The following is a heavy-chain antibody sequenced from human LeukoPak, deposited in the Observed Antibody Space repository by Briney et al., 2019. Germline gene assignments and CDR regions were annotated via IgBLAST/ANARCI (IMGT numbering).Heavy chain of an antibody. CDR2: IIPIFGTA. Sequence: GASVKVSCKASGYPFTSYGISWVRQAPGQGLEWMGGIIPIFGTANYAQKFQGRVTITTDESTSTAYMELSSLRSEDTAVYYCARESDYYDSSGYYPRSNFDYWGQGTLVTVSS. J-gene: IGHJ4*02. V-gene: IGHV1-69*05. CDR3: ARESDYYDSSGYYPRSNFDY. CDR1: GYPFTSYG. D-gene: IGHD3-22*01.